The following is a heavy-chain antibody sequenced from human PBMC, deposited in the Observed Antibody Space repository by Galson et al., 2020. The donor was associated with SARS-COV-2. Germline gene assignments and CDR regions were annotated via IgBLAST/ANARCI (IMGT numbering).Heavy chain of an antibody. CDR3: ARGYYDFWSGYFGGGQNGFDI. CDR2: IDPSDSYT. Sequence: KVSCKGSGYSFTSYWISWVRQMPGKGLAWMGRIDPSDSYTNYSPSFQGHVTISADKSISTAHLQWSSLKASDTDMYYCARGYYDFWSGYFGGGQNGFDIWGQGTMVTVSS. CDR1: GYSFTSYW. D-gene: IGHD3-3*01. J-gene: IGHJ3*02. V-gene: IGHV5-10-1*01.